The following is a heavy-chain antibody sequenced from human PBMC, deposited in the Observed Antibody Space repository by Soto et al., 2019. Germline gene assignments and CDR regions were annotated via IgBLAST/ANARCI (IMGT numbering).Heavy chain of an antibody. J-gene: IGHJ6*02. CDR2: MNPNRGNT. Sequence: GASVKVSCKASGYTFTSYDINWVRQATGQGLEWMGWMNPNRGNTGYAQKFQGRVTMTRNTSISTAYMELSSLRSEDTAVYYCARGHSAAAAGRRYYYYGMDVWGQGTTVTVS. CDR3: ARGHSAAAAGRRYYYYGMDV. CDR1: GYTFTSYD. V-gene: IGHV1-8*01. D-gene: IGHD6-13*01.